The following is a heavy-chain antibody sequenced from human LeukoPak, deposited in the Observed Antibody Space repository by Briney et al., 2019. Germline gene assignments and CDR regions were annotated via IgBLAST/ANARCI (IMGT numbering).Heavy chain of an antibody. Sequence: PGGSLRLSCAASGFTFSNYAVHWVRQAPGKGLEWVALISYDGNNKYYADSVKGRFIISRDNSKNTLYLQMNSLRVEDTAVYYCARGGEIGFLDYWGQGTLVIVPP. CDR3: ARGGEIGFLDY. CDR2: ISYDGNNK. CDR1: GFTFSNYA. D-gene: IGHD3-10*01. J-gene: IGHJ4*02. V-gene: IGHV3-30-3*01.